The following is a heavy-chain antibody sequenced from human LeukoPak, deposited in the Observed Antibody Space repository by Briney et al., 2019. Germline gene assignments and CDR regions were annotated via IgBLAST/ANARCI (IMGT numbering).Heavy chain of an antibody. V-gene: IGHV1-8*01. D-gene: IGHD6-19*01. CDR1: GYTFTSYD. J-gene: IGHJ6*03. Sequence: ASVKVSCKASGYTFTSYDINWVRQATGKGLEWVGWMNPNRGNRGYAQKLQDRVTITTDESKSRLYMELSSLRSEDTAVYYCARDLGIAVAAIGYYYYMDVWGKGTTVTVSS. CDR2: MNPNRGNR. CDR3: ARDLGIAVAAIGYYYYMDV.